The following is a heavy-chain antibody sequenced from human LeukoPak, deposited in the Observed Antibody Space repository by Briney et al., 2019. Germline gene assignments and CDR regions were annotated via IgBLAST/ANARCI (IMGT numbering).Heavy chain of an antibody. CDR3: AGFAYSYGVDY. CDR1: GVSFSGYY. J-gene: IGHJ4*02. Sequence: SETLSLTCAVYGVSFSGYYWSWIRQPPGKGLEWIWEINHSGSTNYNASLKSRVTTLVNTSTKQSSLKLSSITAAEAAVDYYAGFAYSYGVDYWGQGTLVADSS. V-gene: IGHV4-34*01. CDR2: INHSGST. D-gene: IGHD5-18*01.